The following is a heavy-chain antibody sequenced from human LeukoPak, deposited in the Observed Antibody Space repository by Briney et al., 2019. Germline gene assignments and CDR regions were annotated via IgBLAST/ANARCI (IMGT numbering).Heavy chain of an antibody. CDR1: GFTFSSYA. V-gene: IGHV3-30*04. Sequence: PGRSLRLSCAASGFTFSSYAMHWVRLAPGKGLEWVAFISYDGSNKYYADSVKGRFTISRDNSKNTLYLQMNSLRAEDTAVYYCARNIPEHIVVVTAPYLGAFDIWGQGTMVTVSS. J-gene: IGHJ3*02. D-gene: IGHD2-21*02. CDR2: ISYDGSNK. CDR3: ARNIPEHIVVVTAPYLGAFDI.